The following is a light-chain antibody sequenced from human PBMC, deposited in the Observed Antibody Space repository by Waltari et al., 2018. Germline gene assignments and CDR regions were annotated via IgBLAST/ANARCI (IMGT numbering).Light chain of an antibody. CDR1: SSNIGSNT. V-gene: IGLV1-44*01. CDR2: SNN. Sequence: QSVLTQPPSASGTPGQGVTISCSGSSSNIGSNTVNWYQQLPGTAPKLLIYSNNQRPSGVPDRFSGSKSGTSASLAISGLQSEDEADYYCAAWDDSLNSNWVFGGGTKLTVL. J-gene: IGLJ3*02. CDR3: AAWDDSLNSNWV.